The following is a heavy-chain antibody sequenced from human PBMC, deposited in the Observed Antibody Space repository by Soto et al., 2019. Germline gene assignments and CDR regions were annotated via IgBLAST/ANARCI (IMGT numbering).Heavy chain of an antibody. J-gene: IGHJ6*03. CDR1: GFTFSSYG. CDR3: ANSGLGFGPYYMDV. V-gene: IGHV3-30*18. D-gene: IGHD3-10*01. Sequence: GGSLRLSCAASGFTFSSYGMHWVRQAPGKGLEWVAVISYDGSNKYYADSVKGRFTISRDNSKNTLYLQMNSLRAEDTAVYYCANSGLGFGPYYMDVWGKGTTVTVSS. CDR2: ISYDGSNK.